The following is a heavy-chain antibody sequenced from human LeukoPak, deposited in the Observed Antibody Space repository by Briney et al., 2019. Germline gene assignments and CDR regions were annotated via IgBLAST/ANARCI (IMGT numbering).Heavy chain of an antibody. D-gene: IGHD4-17*01. CDR2: IYYSGST. Sequence: SETLSLTCTVSGGSISSGDYYWSWIRQPPGKGLEWIGYIYYSGSTYYNPSLKSRVTISVDTSKNQFSLKLSSVTAADTAVYYCARAPASGDYLGAFDIWGQGTMVTVSS. CDR3: ARAPASGDYLGAFDI. J-gene: IGHJ3*02. V-gene: IGHV4-30-4*01. CDR1: GGSISSGDYY.